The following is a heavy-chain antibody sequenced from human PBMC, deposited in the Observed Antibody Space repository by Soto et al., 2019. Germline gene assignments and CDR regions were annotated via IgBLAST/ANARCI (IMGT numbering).Heavy chain of an antibody. D-gene: IGHD4-4*01. CDR3: ARLHSSVPRGHFDH. CDR1: GGSIGSGDYY. CDR2: IYYSGST. J-gene: IGHJ4*02. V-gene: IGHV4-30-4*01. Sequence: PSETLSLTCSVSGGSIGSGDYYWSRIRQPSGKGLEWIGYIYYSGSTYYKPALKSRVTISADTPKNQFSLKLTSVTAADTAIYYCARLHSSVPRGHFDHWGKGILVTVSS.